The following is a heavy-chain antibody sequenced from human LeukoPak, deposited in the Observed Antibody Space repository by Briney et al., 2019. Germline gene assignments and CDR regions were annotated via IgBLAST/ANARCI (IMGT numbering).Heavy chain of an antibody. CDR2: IYSSGST. J-gene: IGHJ4*02. D-gene: IGHD2-2*01. Sequence: KPSETLSLTCTVSGGSITGYYWSWIRQPAGKGLEWIGRIYSSGSTNYNPSLKSRVTISVDRSKNQFSLKLDSVTAADTALYHCATDLYGYASDWHEGYYFDYWGQGTLVSVSS. V-gene: IGHV4-4*07. CDR3: ATDLYGYASDWHEGYYFDY. CDR1: GGSITGYY.